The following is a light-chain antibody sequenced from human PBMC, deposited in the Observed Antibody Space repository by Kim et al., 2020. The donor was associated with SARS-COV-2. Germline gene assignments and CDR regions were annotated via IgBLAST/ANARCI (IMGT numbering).Light chain of an antibody. CDR2: TDN. V-gene: IGLV1-47*01. CDR3: ATWDGSLSGLV. Sequence: QGVTLSCSGSTSNIGINTVYWYQQLPGTAPKLLIYTDNQRPSGVPDRFSGSKSGTSASLAISGLRSEDEADYYCATWDGSLSGLVFGGGTQLTVL. CDR1: TSNIGINT. J-gene: IGLJ3*02.